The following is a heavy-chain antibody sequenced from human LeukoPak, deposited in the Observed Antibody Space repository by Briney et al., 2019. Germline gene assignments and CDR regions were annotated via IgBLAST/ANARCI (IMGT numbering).Heavy chain of an antibody. CDR3: TKHGFGVPEGY. D-gene: IGHD3-10*01. CDR1: GFTFSDYY. V-gene: IGHV3-11*01. J-gene: IGHJ4*02. CDR2: ISSGSSNI. Sequence: PGGPLRLSCAAYGFTFSDYYMSWMRQAPGKGLEWVSYISSGSSNIYYAVSVKGRFTVSRDNGKKSLYLHMNSLRAESTAVCYCTKHGFGVPEGYWGQGTLVTVSS.